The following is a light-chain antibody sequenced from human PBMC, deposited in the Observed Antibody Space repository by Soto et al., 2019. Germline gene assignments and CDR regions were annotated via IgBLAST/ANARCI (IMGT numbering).Light chain of an antibody. CDR1: QGISTY. Sequence: IQLTQSPSSLSASIGDRVTITCRASQGISTYLAWYQQKLGKAPKLLIYAASTLQSGVPSRFSGSGSGTDFTLTISSLEPEDFAVYYCQQRTNWPPTFGQGTRLEIK. V-gene: IGKV1-9*01. CDR2: AAS. CDR3: QQRTNWPPT. J-gene: IGKJ5*01.